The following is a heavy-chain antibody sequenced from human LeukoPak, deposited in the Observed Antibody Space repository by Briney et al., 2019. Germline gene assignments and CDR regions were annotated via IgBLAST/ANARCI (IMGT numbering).Heavy chain of an antibody. CDR1: GYTFTTYY. V-gene: IGHV1-46*01. J-gene: IGHJ4*02. CDR2: INPNGGST. Sequence: AASVKVSCKASGYTFTTYYIHWVRQAPGQGFEWVGVINPNGGSTNYAQKLQGRVTMTRDTSTGTVYMELSSLRSEDTAVYYCTRDKGGSYSDYWGQGTLVTVSS. CDR3: TRDKGGSYSDY. D-gene: IGHD1-26*01.